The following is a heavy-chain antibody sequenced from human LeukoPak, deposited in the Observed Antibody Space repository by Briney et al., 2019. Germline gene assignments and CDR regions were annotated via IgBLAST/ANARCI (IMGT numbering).Heavy chain of an antibody. CDR3: AGVKNYANWFDP. D-gene: IGHD3-16*01. Sequence: PSETLSLTCTVSGGSISSYYWSWIRQPPGKGLEWIGEINHSGNTNYNPSLKSRVTISVDTSKNQVSLKLSSVTAADTAVYYCAGVKNYANWFDPWGQGTLVTVSS. V-gene: IGHV4-34*01. J-gene: IGHJ5*02. CDR1: GGSISSYY. CDR2: INHSGNT.